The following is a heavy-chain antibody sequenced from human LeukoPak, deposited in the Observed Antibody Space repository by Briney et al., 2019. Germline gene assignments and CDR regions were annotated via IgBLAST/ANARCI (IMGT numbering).Heavy chain of an antibody. D-gene: IGHD6-19*01. J-gene: IGHJ4*02. CDR3: ATGGSLAAAPHRYYFDY. CDR1: GYTFTSYD. V-gene: IGHV1-8*01. CDR2: MNPNSGNT. Sequence: ASVKVSCKASGYTFTSYDINWVRQATGQGLEWMGWMNPNSGNTGYAQKFQGRVTMTRNTSISTAYMELSSLRSEDTAVFYCATGGSLAAAPHRYYFDYWGLGTPVTVSS.